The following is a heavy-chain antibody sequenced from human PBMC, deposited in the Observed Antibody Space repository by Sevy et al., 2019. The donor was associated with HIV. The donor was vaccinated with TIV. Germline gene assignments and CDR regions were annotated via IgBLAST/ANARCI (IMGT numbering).Heavy chain of an antibody. CDR2: ISSSGST. Sequence: SETLSLTCSVSGASISGYYWSWIRQPPGKGLEWIGYISSSGSTKYNPSLKSRVTISIDASKNQFSLNLSSVTAADTAMYYCARPYSSGWFATFDIWGQGTMVTVSS. V-gene: IGHV4-59*12. CDR3: ARPYSSGWFATFDI. J-gene: IGHJ3*02. D-gene: IGHD6-19*01. CDR1: GASISGYY.